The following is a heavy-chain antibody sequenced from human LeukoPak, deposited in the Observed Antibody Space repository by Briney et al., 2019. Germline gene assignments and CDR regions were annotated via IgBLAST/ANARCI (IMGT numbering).Heavy chain of an antibody. D-gene: IGHD3-16*02. Sequence: GGSLRLSCAASGFTFSDYARSWVRQAAGKGLEWVSGISDTGRRTYYTDSVQGRFTISRDESKKTVYLLMNTLRAEDTAVYFCARHDSFIPYWGQGTLVTVSS. CDR1: GFTFSDYA. CDR2: ISDTGRRT. CDR3: ARHDSFIPY. V-gene: IGHV3-23*01. J-gene: IGHJ4*02.